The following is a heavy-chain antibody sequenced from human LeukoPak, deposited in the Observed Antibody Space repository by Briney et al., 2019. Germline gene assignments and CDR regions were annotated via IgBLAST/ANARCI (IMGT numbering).Heavy chain of an antibody. J-gene: IGHJ4*02. CDR1: GFTVSSNY. D-gene: IGHD6-13*01. Sequence: GGSLRLSCAASGFTVSSNYMNWVRQAPGKGMEWVSPIHSGGSTYYADSVKGRFIISRDNSKNTLYLQMNSLRAEDTAVYYCARGWRGSSWYFDYWGQGTLVTVSS. CDR2: IHSGGST. CDR3: ARGWRGSSWYFDY. V-gene: IGHV3-66*01.